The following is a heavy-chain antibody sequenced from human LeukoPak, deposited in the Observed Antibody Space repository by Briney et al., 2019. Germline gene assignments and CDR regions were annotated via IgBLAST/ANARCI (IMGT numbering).Heavy chain of an antibody. D-gene: IGHD3-10*01. CDR2: IYSGGST. CDR1: GFTVSSNY. V-gene: IGHV3-53*01. CDR3: ARDQTLYGSGSYLDY. Sequence: GGSLRLSCAASGFTVSSNYMSWVRQAPGKGLEWVSVIYSGGSTYYADSVKGRFTISRDNSKNTLYLQMNSLRAEDTAVYYCARDQTLYGSGSYLDYWGQGTLVTVSS. J-gene: IGHJ4*02.